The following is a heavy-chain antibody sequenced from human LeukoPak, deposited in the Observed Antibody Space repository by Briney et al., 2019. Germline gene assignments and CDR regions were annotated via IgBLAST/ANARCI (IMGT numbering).Heavy chain of an antibody. CDR2: IYPGDSDT. CDR1: GYSFTSYW. Sequence: GESLKISCKGSGYSFTSYWIGWVRQMPGKGLEWMGIIYPGDSDTRYSPSFQGQVTISADKSISTAYLQWSSLMASDTATYYCARHLYVNGWSGLRYYMDVWGKGTTVTVSS. D-gene: IGHD6-19*01. V-gene: IGHV5-51*01. J-gene: IGHJ6*03. CDR3: ARHLYVNGWSGLRYYMDV.